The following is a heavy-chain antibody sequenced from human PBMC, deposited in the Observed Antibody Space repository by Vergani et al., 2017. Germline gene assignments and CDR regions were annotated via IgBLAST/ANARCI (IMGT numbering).Heavy chain of an antibody. J-gene: IGHJ4*02. V-gene: IGHV3-23*01. D-gene: IGHD6-19*01. Sequence: EVQLLESGGGLVQPGGSLRLSCAASGFTFSSYAMSWVRQDPGKGLEWVSAISGSGGSTYYADSVKGRFTISRDNSKNTLYLQMNSLRAEDTAVYYCAKCXGGIAVAGTDYFDYWGQGTLVTVSS. CDR2: ISGSGGST. CDR3: AKCXGGIAVAGTDYFDY. CDR1: GFTFSSYA.